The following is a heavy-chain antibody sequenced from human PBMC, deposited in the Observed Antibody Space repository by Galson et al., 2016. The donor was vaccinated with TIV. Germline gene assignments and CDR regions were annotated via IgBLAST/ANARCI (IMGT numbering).Heavy chain of an antibody. D-gene: IGHD5-18*01. Sequence: PPGKGLEWMGTIYHGGSTYFNPSLKSRVAISVDTSKNQFSLKLTSVTASDTAVYYCARGTGFSYGFWYWGQGALVTVSS. V-gene: IGHV4-38-2*02. CDR2: IYHGGST. J-gene: IGHJ4*02. CDR3: ARGTGFSYGFWY.